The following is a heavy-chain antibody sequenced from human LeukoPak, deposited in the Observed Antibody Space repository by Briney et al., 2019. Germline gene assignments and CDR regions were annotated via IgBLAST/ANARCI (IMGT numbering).Heavy chain of an antibody. J-gene: IGHJ6*04. CDR1: GGSFSGYY. CDR3: ARGRGYCSSTSCPQGYYYGMVV. Sequence: PSETLSLTCAVYGGSFSGYYWSWIRQPPGKGLEWIGEINHSGSTNYNPSLKSRVTISVDTSKNQFSLKLSSVTAADTAVYYCARGRGYCSSTSCPQGYYYGMVVWGKGTTVTVSS. V-gene: IGHV4-34*01. CDR2: INHSGST. D-gene: IGHD2-2*01.